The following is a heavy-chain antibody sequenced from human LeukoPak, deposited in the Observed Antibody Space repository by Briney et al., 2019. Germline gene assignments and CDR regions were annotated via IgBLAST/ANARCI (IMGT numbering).Heavy chain of an antibody. CDR3: AGDRIRRGITMIVVSYYGGGNAFDI. CDR2: INPSGGST. J-gene: IGHJ3*02. V-gene: IGHV1-46*01. CDR1: GYTFTSYY. Sequence: ASVKVSCKASGYTFTSYYMHWVRQAPGQGLEWMGIINPSGGSTSYAQKFQGRVTMTRDTSTSTVYMELSSLRSEDTAVYYCAGDRIRRGITMIVVSYYGGGNAFDIWGQGTMVTVSS. D-gene: IGHD3-22*01.